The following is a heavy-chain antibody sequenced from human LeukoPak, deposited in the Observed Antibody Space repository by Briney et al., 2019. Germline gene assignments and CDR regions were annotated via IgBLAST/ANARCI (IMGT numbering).Heavy chain of an antibody. CDR1: GFTFSSFS. V-gene: IGHV3-7*01. J-gene: IGHJ4*02. CDR3: TRRLDG. Sequence: QAGGSLRLSCAASGFTFSSFSMNWVRLAPGKGLEWVANIKHDESEKNYLDSVKGRFTISRDNAQNSLYLQMNGLRVEDTAVYYCTRRLDGWGQGTLVTVSS. CDR2: IKHDESEK. D-gene: IGHD3-16*01.